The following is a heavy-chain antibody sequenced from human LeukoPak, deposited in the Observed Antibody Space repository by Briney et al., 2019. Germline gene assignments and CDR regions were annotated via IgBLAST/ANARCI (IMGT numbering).Heavy chain of an antibody. J-gene: IGHJ4*02. Sequence: TGGSLRLSCAASGFTFSSHSMNWVRQAPRKGLEWVSHIRSSSSATYYADSVKGRFTISRDNAKNSLYLQMNNLRAEDTAVYYCARDYGDYIRYLDYWGQGTLVTVSS. CDR2: IRSSSSAT. CDR1: GFTFSSHS. CDR3: ARDYGDYIRYLDY. V-gene: IGHV3-48*04. D-gene: IGHD4-17*01.